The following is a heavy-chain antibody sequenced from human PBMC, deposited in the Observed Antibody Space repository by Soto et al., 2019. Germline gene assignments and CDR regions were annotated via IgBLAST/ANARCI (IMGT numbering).Heavy chain of an antibody. J-gene: IGHJ5*02. CDR1: GYIFTGYY. D-gene: IGHD3-22*01. CDR2: FNPNSGGT. CDR3: ARGDFDSSANYYAGWFDP. V-gene: IGHV1-2*02. Sequence: QVQLVQSGAEVKKPGASVKVSCKASGYIFTGYYMHWLRQAPGQGLEWMGWFNPNSGGTKYAQKFQGRVNMTNGPSINTAYMELSGLISDDTAVYYCARGDFDSSANYYAGWFDPWGQGTLVTVSS.